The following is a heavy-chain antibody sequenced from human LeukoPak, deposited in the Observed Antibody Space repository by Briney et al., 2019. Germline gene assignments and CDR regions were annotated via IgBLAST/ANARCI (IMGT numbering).Heavy chain of an antibody. CDR1: GFTFSTYR. V-gene: IGHV3-74*01. CDR2: VNSDGITT. J-gene: IGHJ4*01. D-gene: IGHD3-10*01. Sequence: GGSLRLSCAASGFTFSTYRMHWVRHAPGKGLVWVSRVNSDGITTTYADSVRGRFTISRDNAKNTLHLQMNGLRAEDTAVYYCAREHVIDGSGNRHFDYWGQGTLVTVAS. CDR3: AREHVIDGSGNRHFDY.